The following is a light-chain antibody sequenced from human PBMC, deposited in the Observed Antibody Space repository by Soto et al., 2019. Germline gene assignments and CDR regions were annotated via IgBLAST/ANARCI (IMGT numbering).Light chain of an antibody. CDR2: EVS. V-gene: IGLV2-8*01. CDR1: SLDVGGYNY. J-gene: IGLJ1*01. CDR3: SAYAGSPYLYV. Sequence: QSALTQPPSASGSPGQSVTISCTGTSLDVGGYNYVSWYQQHPGKAPQVLMYEVSKRPSGVPDRFSGSKSGNTASLTVSGLQAEDEADYYCSAYAGSPYLYVFGSGTKVTVL.